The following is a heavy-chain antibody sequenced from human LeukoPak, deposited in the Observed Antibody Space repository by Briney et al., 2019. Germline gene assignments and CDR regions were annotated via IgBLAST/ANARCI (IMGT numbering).Heavy chain of an antibody. CDR3: ARGWIQLWLRGGSWFDP. J-gene: IGHJ5*02. D-gene: IGHD5-18*01. CDR1: GGSFSGYY. CDR2: INHSGST. V-gene: IGHV4-34*01. Sequence: SETLALTCAVYGGSFSGYYWSCIRQPPGTRPDSSGEINHSGSTNYNPSLKSRVTISVDTSKNQFSLKLSSVTAADTAVYYCARGWIQLWLRGGSWFDPWGQGTLVTVSS.